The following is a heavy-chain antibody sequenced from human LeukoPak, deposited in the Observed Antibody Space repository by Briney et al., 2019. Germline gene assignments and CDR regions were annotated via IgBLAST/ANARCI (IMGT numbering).Heavy chain of an antibody. CDR3: AKGSYYGFGDAFDI. D-gene: IGHD2/OR15-2a*01. V-gene: IGHV3-30*02. CDR1: GFTFSSYG. CDR2: IRYDGSKK. J-gene: IGHJ3*02. Sequence: GGSLRLSCAASGFTFSSYGMHWVRQAPGKGLEWVAFIRYDGSKKYYADSVKGRSTVSRDNSKNTLYLQMNSLRGEDTAVYYCAKGSYYGFGDAFDIWGQGTMVTVSS.